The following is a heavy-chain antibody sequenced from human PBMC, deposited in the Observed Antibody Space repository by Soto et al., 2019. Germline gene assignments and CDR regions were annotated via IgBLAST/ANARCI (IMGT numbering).Heavy chain of an antibody. Sequence: GESLKISCKGSGYSFTSYWITWVRQTPGKGLEWMGRIDPGDSNTHYSPSFQGHVTFSADTSITTAYLQWSSLKASDTAMYYCLRGGGYEYYFGMDVWGQGTTVTVFS. J-gene: IGHJ6*02. CDR1: GYSFTSYW. V-gene: IGHV5-10-1*01. D-gene: IGHD2-15*01. CDR3: LRGGGYEYYFGMDV. CDR2: IDPGDSNT.